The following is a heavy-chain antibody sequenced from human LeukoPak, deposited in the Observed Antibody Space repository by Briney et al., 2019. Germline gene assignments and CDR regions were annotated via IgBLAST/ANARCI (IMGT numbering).Heavy chain of an antibody. J-gene: IGHJ4*02. CDR1: GFTFSSYA. CDR2: FSGSDGKA. Sequence: GGSLRLSCAASGFTFSSYAMSWVRQAPGKGLEWVSGFSGSDGKAYYADYVKGRFTISRDNSKNTLSLQMDSLRAEDTAVYYCAKEVGGTIKMGLDYWGQGTLVTVSS. V-gene: IGHV3-23*01. D-gene: IGHD1-26*01. CDR3: AKEVGGTIKMGLDY.